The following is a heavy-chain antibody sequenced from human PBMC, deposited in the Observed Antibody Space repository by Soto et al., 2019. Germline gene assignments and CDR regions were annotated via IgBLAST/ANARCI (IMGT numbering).Heavy chain of an antibody. Sequence: ASVKVSCKASGYTFTGYYMHWVRQAPGQRLEWMGWINPNSGGTNYAQKFQGRVTMTRDTSISTAYMELSRLRSDDTAVYYCAREIQLPQWFDPWGQGTLVTVSS. V-gene: IGHV1-2*02. D-gene: IGHD5-18*01. CDR2: INPNSGGT. J-gene: IGHJ5*02. CDR3: AREIQLPQWFDP. CDR1: GYTFTGYY.